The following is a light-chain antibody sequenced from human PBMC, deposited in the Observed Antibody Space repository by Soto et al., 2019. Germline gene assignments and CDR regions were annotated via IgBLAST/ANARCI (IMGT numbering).Light chain of an antibody. CDR2: DAS. CDR3: QQYNGYPWT. Sequence: DIQMTQSPSTLSASVGDRVTITCRASQSISSWLAWYQQKPGKAPKLLMYDASSLHSGVPSRFSGSGSGTEFTLTISSLQPDDFATYYCQQYNGYPWTFGQGTKVDIK. V-gene: IGKV1-5*01. CDR1: QSISSW. J-gene: IGKJ1*01.